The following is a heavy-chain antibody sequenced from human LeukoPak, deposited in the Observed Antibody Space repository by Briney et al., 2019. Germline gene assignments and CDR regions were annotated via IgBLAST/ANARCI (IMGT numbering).Heavy chain of an antibody. D-gene: IGHD6-19*01. J-gene: IGHJ4*02. CDR1: GGTFISYA. V-gene: IGHV1-69*06. CDR2: IITIFGTA. CDR3: ARDRSSGWYQLIDY. Sequence: SVTVSFTASGGTFISYAISWVRQAPGQGLEWMGGIITIFGTANYAQKFQGRVTITADKATSTAYMELSSLRAEDTAVYYCARDRSSGWYQLIDYWGQGTLVTVSS.